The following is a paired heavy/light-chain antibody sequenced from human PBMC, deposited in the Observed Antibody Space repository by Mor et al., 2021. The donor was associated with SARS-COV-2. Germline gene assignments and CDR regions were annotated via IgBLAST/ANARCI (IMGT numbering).Heavy chain of an antibody. CDR2: IRYDGSNK. CDR3: AKEQEIVVVVAAPRGGMDV. Sequence: QVQLVESGGGVVQPGGSLRLSCAASGFTFSSYGMHWVRQAPGKGLEWVAFIRYDGSNKYYADSVKGRFTISRDNSKNTLYLQMNSLRAEDTAVYYCAKEQEIVVVVAAPRGGMDVWGQGTTVTVSS. D-gene: IGHD2-15*01. V-gene: IGHV3-30*02. CDR1: GFTFSSYG. J-gene: IGHJ6*02.
Light chain of an antibody. J-gene: IGKJ3*01. CDR2: DAS. CDR3: QQRSNPFT. CDR1: QSVSSY. V-gene: IGKV3-11*01. Sequence: EIVLTQSPATLSLSPGERATLSCRASQSVSSYLAWYQQKPGQAPRLLIYDASNRATGIPARFSGSGSGTDFTLTISSLEPEDFAVYYCQQRSNPFTFGPGTKVDIK.